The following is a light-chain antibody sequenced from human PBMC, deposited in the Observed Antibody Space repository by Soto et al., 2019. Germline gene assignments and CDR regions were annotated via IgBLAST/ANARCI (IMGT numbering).Light chain of an antibody. CDR2: GAS. CDR3: QQYNNWPPKYT. V-gene: IGKV3-15*01. CDR1: QSVSSN. J-gene: IGKJ2*01. Sequence: EIVMTQSPATLSVSQGERATLSCRASQSVSSNLAWYQQKPGQAPRLLIYGASTRATGIPARFSGSGSGTEFTLTISSLQSEDFAVYYCQQYNNWPPKYTFGQGTKVDIK.